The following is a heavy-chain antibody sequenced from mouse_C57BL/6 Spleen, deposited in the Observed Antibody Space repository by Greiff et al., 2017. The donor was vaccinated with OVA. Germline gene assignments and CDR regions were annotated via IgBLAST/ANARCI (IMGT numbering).Heavy chain of an antibody. CDR1: GYTFTSYG. J-gene: IGHJ3*01. Sequence: QVQLQQSGAELARPGASVKLSCKASGYTFTSYGISWVKQRTGQGLEWIGEIYPRSGNTYYNEKFKGKATLTADKSSSTAYMELRRRKSEDAAVYFCARDEYDGGAAYWGQGTLVTVSA. CDR2: IYPRSGNT. CDR3: ARDEYDGGAAY. D-gene: IGHD2-4*01. V-gene: IGHV1-81*01.